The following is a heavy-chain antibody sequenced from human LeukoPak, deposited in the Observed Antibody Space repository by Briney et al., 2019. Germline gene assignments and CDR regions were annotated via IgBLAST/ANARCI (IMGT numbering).Heavy chain of an antibody. D-gene: IGHD2-15*01. CDR2: IKEDGSVI. Sequence: GGSLRLSCAASGFTFSNYWMTWVRQAPGKGLEWVANIKEDGSVIYYVDSLKGRSTISRDNPKRSVHLQMNSLRAEDTAVYYCARGGYCSGGSCDGIYWFDPWGQGTLVTVSS. V-gene: IGHV3-7*03. CDR1: GFTFSNYW. J-gene: IGHJ5*02. CDR3: ARGGYCSGGSCDGIYWFDP.